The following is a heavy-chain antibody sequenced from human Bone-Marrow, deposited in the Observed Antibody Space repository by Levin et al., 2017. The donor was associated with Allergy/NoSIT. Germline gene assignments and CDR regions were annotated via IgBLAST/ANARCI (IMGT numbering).Heavy chain of an antibody. J-gene: IGHJ4*02. CDR2: IYWDDDK. CDR1: GFSVRSRGVG. D-gene: IGHD3-3*01. Sequence: NGSGPTLVKPTQTLTLTCTFSGFSVRSRGVGVHWLRQPPGKALEWLALIYWDDDKRYNPSLIRRLTIARDTSRNQVVLTMTDMNPVDTATYYCARQAPLPGYDFWSGYLGDWGQGTLVTVSS. V-gene: IGHV2-5*02. CDR3: ARQAPLPGYDFWSGYLGD.